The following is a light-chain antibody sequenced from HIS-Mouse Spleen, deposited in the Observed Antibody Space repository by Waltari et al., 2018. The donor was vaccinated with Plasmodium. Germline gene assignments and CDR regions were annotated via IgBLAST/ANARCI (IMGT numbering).Light chain of an antibody. CDR3: YSTDSSGNHRV. J-gene: IGLJ3*02. CDR1: ALPKTY. V-gene: IGLV3-10*01. CDR2: EDS. Sequence: SYELTQPPSVSVSPGQTARITCSGDALPKTYAYWYQQKSGQAPVLVIYEDSKRPSGIPGRFDGSSSGTIATLTISGAQVEDEADYYCYSTDSSGNHRVFGGGTKLTVL.